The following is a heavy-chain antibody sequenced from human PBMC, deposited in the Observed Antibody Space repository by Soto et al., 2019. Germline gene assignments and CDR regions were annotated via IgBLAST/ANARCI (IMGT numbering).Heavy chain of an antibody. CDR3: ARTLPNRQLFDS. J-gene: IGHJ4*02. V-gene: IGHV4-59*01. D-gene: IGHD1-1*01. CDR1: GCFI. Sequence: SEPLSPTCTVSGCFIWGWIRQSPDKGLEWIGYIYNSGRYNYNPSLESRLTISIDTSKNQFSLRLASVTAADTAVYYCARTLPNRQLFDSWSQGTLVTVSS. CDR2: IYNSGRY.